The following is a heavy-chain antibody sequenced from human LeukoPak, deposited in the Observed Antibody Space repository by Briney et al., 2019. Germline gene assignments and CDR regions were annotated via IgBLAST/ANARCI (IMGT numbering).Heavy chain of an antibody. D-gene: IGHD1-20*01. Sequence: GGSLRLSCAISGFTFSDYYMNWIRQTPGKGLEWVSYISSSGSIIYYADSVKGRFTISRDNAKNSVYLQMNSLRAEDTAVYYCARAATYNWNDVNYWGQGTLVTVSS. CDR1: GFTFSDYY. CDR3: ARAATYNWNDVNY. CDR2: ISSSGSII. J-gene: IGHJ4*02. V-gene: IGHV3-11*01.